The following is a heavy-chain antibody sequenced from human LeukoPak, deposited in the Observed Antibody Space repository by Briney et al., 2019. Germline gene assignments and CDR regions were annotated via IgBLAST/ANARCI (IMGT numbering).Heavy chain of an antibody. Sequence: GGSLRLSCAASGFTFNNYAMHWVRQAPGKGLEWVAVVTYDGNNQYYADSVKGRFTVSRDNSRNTVNLQMNSLRGEDTAVYYCARAPVRGAVAGVDYWGQGTLVTVSS. D-gene: IGHD6-19*01. J-gene: IGHJ4*02. CDR1: GFTFNNYA. CDR2: VTYDGNNQ. V-gene: IGHV3-30-3*01. CDR3: ARAPVRGAVAGVDY.